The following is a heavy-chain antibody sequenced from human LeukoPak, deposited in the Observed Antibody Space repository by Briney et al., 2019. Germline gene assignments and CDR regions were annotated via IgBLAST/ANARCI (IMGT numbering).Heavy chain of an antibody. CDR3: ARVGIEGATWGDY. J-gene: IGHJ4*02. V-gene: IGHV1-2*02. D-gene: IGHD1-26*01. CDR1: GYTFTGYY. CDR2: INPNSGGT. Sequence: ASVKVSCKASGYTFTGYYMHWVRQARGQGLEWMGWINPNSGGTNYAQKFQGRVTMTRDTSISTAYMELSRLRSDDTAVYYCARVGIEGATWGDYWGQGTLVTVSS.